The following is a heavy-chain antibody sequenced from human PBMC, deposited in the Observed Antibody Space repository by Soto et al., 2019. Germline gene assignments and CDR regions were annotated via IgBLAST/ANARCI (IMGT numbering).Heavy chain of an antibody. CDR2: IYHSGST. CDR1: GGSISSGGYS. D-gene: IGHD3-10*01. V-gene: IGHV4-30-2*01. Sequence: ASETLSLTCAVSGGSISSGGYSWSWIRQPPGKGLEWIGYIYHSGSTYYNPSLKSRVTISVDRSKNQFSLKLSSVTAADTAVYYCASSKARITMVRGAQESLDYWGQGTLVTVSS. CDR3: ASSKARITMVRGAQESLDY. J-gene: IGHJ4*02.